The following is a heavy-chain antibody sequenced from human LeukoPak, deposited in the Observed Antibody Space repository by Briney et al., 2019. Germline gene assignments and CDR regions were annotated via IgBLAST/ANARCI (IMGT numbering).Heavy chain of an antibody. CDR3: ASGPYYYDSSGFFDY. Sequence: GSSVKVSCKASGGTFSSYAISWVRQAPGQGLEWMGRIIPILGIANYAKKFQGRVTITADKSTSTAYMELSSLRSEDTAAYYCASGPYYYDSSGFFDYWGQGTLVTVSS. CDR2: IIPILGIA. J-gene: IGHJ4*02. CDR1: GGTFSSYA. D-gene: IGHD3-22*01. V-gene: IGHV1-69*04.